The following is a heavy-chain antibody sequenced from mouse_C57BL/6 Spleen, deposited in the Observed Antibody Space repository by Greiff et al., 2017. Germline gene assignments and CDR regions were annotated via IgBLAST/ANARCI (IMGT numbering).Heavy chain of an antibody. V-gene: IGHV1-80*01. D-gene: IGHD2-4*01. CDR2: IYPGDGDT. CDR3: ARSVLGYDYGSAMDY. Sequence: QVQLQQSGAELVKPGASVKISCKASGYAFSSYWMNWVKQRPGKGLEWIGQIYPGDGDTNYNGKFKGKATLTADKSSSTAYMQLSSLTSEDSAVYFCARSVLGYDYGSAMDYWGQGTSVTVSS. J-gene: IGHJ4*01. CDR1: GYAFSSYW.